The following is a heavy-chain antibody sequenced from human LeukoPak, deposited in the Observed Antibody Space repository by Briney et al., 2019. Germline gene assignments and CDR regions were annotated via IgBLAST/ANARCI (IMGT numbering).Heavy chain of an antibody. CDR2: IIPILGVA. CDR1: GYTFTSYG. J-gene: IGHJ6*02. Sequence: GASVKVSCKASGYTFTSYGISWVRQAPGQGLEWMGRIIPILGVAEYAQKFQGRVTITADESTSTASMEVSSLRSEDTAVYYCARDGMVRGVIDYYGMDVWGQGTTVTVSS. D-gene: IGHD3-10*01. CDR3: ARDGMVRGVIDYYGMDV. V-gene: IGHV1-69*04.